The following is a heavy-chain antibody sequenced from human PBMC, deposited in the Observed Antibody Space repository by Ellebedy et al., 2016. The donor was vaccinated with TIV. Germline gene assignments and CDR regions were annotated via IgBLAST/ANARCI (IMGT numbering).Heavy chain of an antibody. CDR1: GFNFGSNA. V-gene: IGHV3-23*01. Sequence: PGGSLRLSCAASGFNFGSNAMSWVRQTPGKGLEWVSGSGSGGGTHYADSVKGRFTISRDSSDNTVYLQMNSLRVEDTAVYYCATGYAQNGQWGQGTLVTVSS. J-gene: IGHJ4*02. CDR2: SGSGGGT. D-gene: IGHD2-8*01. CDR3: ATGYAQNGQ.